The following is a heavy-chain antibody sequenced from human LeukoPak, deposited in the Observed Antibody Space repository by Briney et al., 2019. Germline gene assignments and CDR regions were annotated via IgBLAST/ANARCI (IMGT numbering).Heavy chain of an antibody. CDR1: GGSISSYY. CDR3: ARVPYCSGGSCYAGAFDI. CDR2: IYYSGST. D-gene: IGHD2-15*01. Sequence: SETLSLTCTVSGGSISSYYWSRIRQPPGKGLEWIGYIYYSGSTNYNPSLKSRVTISVDTSKNQFSLKLSSVTAADTAVYYCARVPYCSGGSCYAGAFDIWGQGTMVTVSS. J-gene: IGHJ3*02. V-gene: IGHV4-59*01.